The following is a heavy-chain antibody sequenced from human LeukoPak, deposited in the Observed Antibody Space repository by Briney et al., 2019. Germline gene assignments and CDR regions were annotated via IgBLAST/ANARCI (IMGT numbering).Heavy chain of an antibody. CDR1: GYSFTSYW. Sequence: GESLKISCKGSGYSFTSYWIGWVRQMPGKGLEWMGIIYPGDSDTRYSPSFQGQVTISADKSISTAYLQWSSLKGSDTAMYCCASLAYCGGDCYRGYFDYWGQGTLVTVSS. D-gene: IGHD2-21*02. CDR3: ASLAYCGGDCYRGYFDY. V-gene: IGHV5-51*01. CDR2: IYPGDSDT. J-gene: IGHJ4*02.